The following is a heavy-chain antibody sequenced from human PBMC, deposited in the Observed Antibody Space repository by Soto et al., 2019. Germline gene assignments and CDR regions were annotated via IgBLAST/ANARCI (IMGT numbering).Heavy chain of an antibody. D-gene: IGHD3-3*01. CDR1: GGSIISGDYY. V-gene: IGHV4-30-4*01. J-gene: IGHJ6*02. Sequence: SETLSLTCTVSGGSIISGDYYFIWIRQPPWNGLELIGYIYYSGSTYYNPSLKSRVTISVDTSKNQFSLKLSSVTAADTAVYYCARDHALPYYDFWSGYYRNYYGMDVWGQGTTVTVSS. CDR3: ARDHALPYYDFWSGYYRNYYGMDV. CDR2: IYYSGST.